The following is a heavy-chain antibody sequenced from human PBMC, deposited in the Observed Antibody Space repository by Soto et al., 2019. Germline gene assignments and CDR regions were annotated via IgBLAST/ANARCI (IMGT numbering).Heavy chain of an antibody. CDR2: ISYDGSNK. Sequence: QVQLVESGGGVVQPGRSLRLSCAASGFTFSSYGMHWVRQAPGKGLEWVAVISYDGSNKYYADSVKGRFTISRDNSKNTLYLQMNSLRAEDTAVYYCAKTHGGSRELFGELWFDIWGQGTMVTVSS. CDR3: AKTHGGSRELFGELWFDI. J-gene: IGHJ3*02. CDR1: GFTFSSYG. V-gene: IGHV3-30*18. D-gene: IGHD3-10*02.